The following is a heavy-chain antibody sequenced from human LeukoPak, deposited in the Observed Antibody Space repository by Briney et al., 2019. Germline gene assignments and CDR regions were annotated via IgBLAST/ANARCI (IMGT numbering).Heavy chain of an antibody. Sequence: SETLSLTCTVSGGSISSYYWSWIRQPPGKGLEWIGYIYYSGSTNYNPSLKSRVTISVDTSKNQFSLKLSSVTAADTAVYYCASHDYGDPIDAFDMWAKGQWSPSLQ. CDR2: IYYSGST. CDR1: GGSISSYY. J-gene: IGHJ3*02. D-gene: IGHD4-17*01. V-gene: IGHV4-59*01. CDR3: ASHDYGDPIDAFDM.